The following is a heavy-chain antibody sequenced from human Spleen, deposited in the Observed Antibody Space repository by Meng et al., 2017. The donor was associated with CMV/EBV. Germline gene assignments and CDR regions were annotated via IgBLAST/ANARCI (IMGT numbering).Heavy chain of an antibody. V-gene: IGHV3-21*01. CDR2: ISSTSRYI. CDR1: GFTFNSFN. D-gene: IGHD2-2*01. CDR3: ASVPDCSSTSCYYYYYYGMDV. Sequence: GESLKISCAASGFTFNSFNMNWVRQAPGKGLEWVSSISSTSRYIYYADSVKGGFTISRDNAKNSLYLQMNSLRAEDTAVYYCASVPDCSSTSCYYYYYYGMDVWGQGTTVTVSS. J-gene: IGHJ6*02.